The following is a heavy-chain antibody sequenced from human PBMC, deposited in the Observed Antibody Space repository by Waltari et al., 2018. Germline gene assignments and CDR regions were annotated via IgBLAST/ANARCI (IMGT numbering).Heavy chain of an antibody. V-gene: IGHV4-34*01. CDR3: ARGNRWSNGPPFNY. Sequence: QVQLQQWGAGLLKPSETLSLTCAVYGGSFSGYYWSWIRQPPGKGLEWIGEINHSGSTNYNPCLKSRVTISVDTSKNQFSRKLSSVTAADTAVYYCARGNRWSNGPPFNYWGQGTLVTVSS. D-gene: IGHD2-15*01. J-gene: IGHJ4*02. CDR1: GGSFSGYY. CDR2: INHSGST.